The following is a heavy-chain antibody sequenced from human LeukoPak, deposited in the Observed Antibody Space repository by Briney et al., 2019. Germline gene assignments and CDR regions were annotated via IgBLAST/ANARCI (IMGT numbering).Heavy chain of an antibody. CDR2: ISYDGSNE. V-gene: IGHV3-30-3*01. CDR3: ARICSGGNCYFPSI. Sequence: GGSLRLSCTASGFSFRSYAMYWVRQAPGKGLEWVAIISYDGSNEHYADSVKGRFTISRDTSKNTLYLQMNCLRAEDTAVYYCARICSGGNCYFPSIWGQGTMVTVSS. D-gene: IGHD2-15*01. CDR1: GFSFRSYA. J-gene: IGHJ3*02.